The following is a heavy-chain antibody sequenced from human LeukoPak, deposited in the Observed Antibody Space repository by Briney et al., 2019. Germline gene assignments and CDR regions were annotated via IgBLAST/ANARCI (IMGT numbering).Heavy chain of an antibody. CDR2: IYSGGGT. D-gene: IGHD6-6*01. CDR3: ARASVIYGMDV. V-gene: IGHV3-53*01. J-gene: IGHJ6*02. Sequence: QPGGSLRLSCAASGFTVSSNYMSWVRQAPGKGLEWVSIIYSGGGTYYADSVKGRFTISRDSSKNTLYLQMNSLRAEDTAVYYCARASVIYGMDVWGQGTTVTVSS. CDR1: GFTVSSNY.